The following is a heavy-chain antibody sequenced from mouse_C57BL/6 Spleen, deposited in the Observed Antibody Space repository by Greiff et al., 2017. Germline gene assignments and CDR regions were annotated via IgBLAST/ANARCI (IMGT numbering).Heavy chain of an antibody. J-gene: IGHJ4*01. V-gene: IGHV5-17*01. Sequence: EVQLVESGGGLVKPGGSLKLSCAASGFTFSDYGMHWVRQAPEKGLEWVAYISSGSSTIYYADTVKGRFTISRDNAKNTLFRQMTSLRSEDTAMYYCARVPPTIVTGYAMDYWGQGTSVTVSS. CDR3: ARVPPTIVTGYAMDY. CDR1: GFTFSDYG. D-gene: IGHD2-5*01. CDR2: ISSGSSTI.